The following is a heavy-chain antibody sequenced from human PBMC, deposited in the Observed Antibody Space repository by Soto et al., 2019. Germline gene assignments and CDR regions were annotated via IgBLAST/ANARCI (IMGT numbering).Heavy chain of an antibody. V-gene: IGHV4-59*01. D-gene: IGHD4-17*01. CDR1: GGSIRDYF. CDR2: IYYSGRT. J-gene: IGHJ4*02. Sequence: SETLSLTCTVSGGSIRDYFWTWIRQPPGKGLEWIGYIYYSGRTNYNPSLKSRVSISVDTSKNHFSLQLSSVTAADTAVYYCAGVGGDDFGDSGGFDYWGQGTLVTVSS. CDR3: AGVGGDDFGDSGGFDY.